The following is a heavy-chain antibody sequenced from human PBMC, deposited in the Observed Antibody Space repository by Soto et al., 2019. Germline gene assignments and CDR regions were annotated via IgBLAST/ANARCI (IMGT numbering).Heavy chain of an antibody. J-gene: IGHJ4*02. CDR1: GGSISSGGHS. D-gene: IGHD5-18*01. CDR3: ARGTVSYGPNLHYFDF. V-gene: IGHV4-30-2*01. Sequence: QLQLQESGSGLVKPSQTLSLTCAVSGGSISSGGHSWSWIRQPPGQGLEWIGFIFHTGGTYYTPSLTSRVTMSVERSKNPFSLKLSSVTAAHTAVYYCARGTVSYGPNLHYFDFWGQGSLVTVSS. CDR2: IFHTGGT.